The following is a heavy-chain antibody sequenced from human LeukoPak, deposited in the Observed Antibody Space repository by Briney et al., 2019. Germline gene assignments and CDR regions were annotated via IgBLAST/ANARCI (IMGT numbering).Heavy chain of an antibody. V-gene: IGHV3-74*01. Sequence: GGSLRLSCAASGFTFSSNWMHWVRQAPGKGLVWVSRINEDGSTTNYVDSVKGRSTIFRDNAKNTLYLQMNGLRAEDTAVYYCVRDLGGRSGHWGQGTLVTVSS. CDR3: VRDLGGRSGH. J-gene: IGHJ4*02. D-gene: IGHD1-26*01. CDR2: INEDGSTT. CDR1: GFTFSSNW.